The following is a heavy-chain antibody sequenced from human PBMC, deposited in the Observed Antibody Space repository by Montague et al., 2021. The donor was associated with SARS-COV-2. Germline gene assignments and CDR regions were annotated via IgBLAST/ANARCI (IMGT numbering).Heavy chain of an antibody. V-gene: IGHV4-59*01. CDR2: IYNSGST. CDR3: ARVGRGCCWYEVAFDI. J-gene: IGHJ3*02. D-gene: IGHD6-13*01. CDR1: GGSISRYS. Sequence: SETLSLTCTVSGGSISRYSWTWIRQPPGKGLEWIGYIYNSGSTNYNPSLTSRVTISVNTSKNQFSLKLSSVAAADTAVYYCARVGRGCCWYEVAFDIWGQGTMVTVSS.